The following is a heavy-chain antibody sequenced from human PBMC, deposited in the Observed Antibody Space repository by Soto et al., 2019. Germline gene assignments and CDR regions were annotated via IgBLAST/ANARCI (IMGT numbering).Heavy chain of an antibody. CDR3: AREEEGASDY. CDR2: IRSSGSST. D-gene: IGHD1-26*01. J-gene: IGHJ4*02. CDR1: GFTFSSYA. Sequence: GGSLRLSCAASGFTFSSYAMSWVRQAPGKGLEWVSVIRSSGSSTYYADSVKGRLTISRDNSKNTLYLQMNSLRAEDTAVYYCAREEEGASDYWGQGTLVTVSS. V-gene: IGHV3-23*01.